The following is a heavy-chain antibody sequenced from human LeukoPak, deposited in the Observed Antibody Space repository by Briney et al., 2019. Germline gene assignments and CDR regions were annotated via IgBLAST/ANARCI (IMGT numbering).Heavy chain of an antibody. V-gene: IGHV4-59*11. CDR2: IYYSGST. D-gene: IGHD3-10*01. J-gene: IGHJ4*02. CDR3: AKEHTSGSYVY. CDR1: GGSISSHF. Sequence: PSETLSLTCTVSGGSISSHFWSWIRQPPGEGLEYIGYIYYSGSTNYNPSLESRVTISVDTSKKQFSLELSSVTAADTAVYYCAKEHTSGSYVYWGQGTLVTVSS.